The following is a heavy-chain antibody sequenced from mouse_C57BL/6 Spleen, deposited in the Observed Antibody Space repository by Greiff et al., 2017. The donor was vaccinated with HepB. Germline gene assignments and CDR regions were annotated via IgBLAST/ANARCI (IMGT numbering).Heavy chain of an antibody. CDR3: ARDRGYEAY. V-gene: IGHV1-50*01. CDR1: GYTFTSYW. CDR2: IDPSDSYT. D-gene: IGHD2-2*01. J-gene: IGHJ3*01. Sequence: QVQLKQPGAELVKPGASVKLSCKASGYTFTSYWMQWVKQRPGQGLEWIGEIDPSDSYTNYNQKFKGKATLTVDTSSSTAYMQLSSLTSEDSAVYYCARDRGYEAYWGQGTLVTVSA.